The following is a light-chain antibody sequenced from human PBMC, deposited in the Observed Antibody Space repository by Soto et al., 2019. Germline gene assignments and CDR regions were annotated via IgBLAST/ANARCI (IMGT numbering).Light chain of an antibody. CDR1: QSISSY. CDR2: AAS. CDR3: QQSYSTPRT. V-gene: IGKV1-39*01. J-gene: IGKJ1*01. Sequence: DIQMTQSPSSLSAYVGDRVTITCRASQSISSYLNWYQQKPGKAPKLLIYAASSLQSGVPSRFSGSGSGTDFTLTISSLQPEDFATYYCQQSYSTPRTFGQGTIVDIK.